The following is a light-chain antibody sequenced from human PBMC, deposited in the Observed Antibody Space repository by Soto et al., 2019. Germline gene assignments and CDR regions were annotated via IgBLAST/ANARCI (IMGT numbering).Light chain of an antibody. V-gene: IGKV3-20*01. Sequence: EIVLTQSPGTLSLSPGETATLSCRASQSVSSSYLAWYQQKPGQAPRLLIYGASSRATGIPDRLSGSGSGTDFTLTISRLEPEDFAVYYCQQYGSSPTFGGGTKVDIK. CDR1: QSVSSSY. CDR3: QQYGSSPT. J-gene: IGKJ4*01. CDR2: GAS.